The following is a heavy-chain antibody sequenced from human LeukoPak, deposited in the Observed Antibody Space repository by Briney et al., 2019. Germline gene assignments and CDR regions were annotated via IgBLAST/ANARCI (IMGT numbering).Heavy chain of an antibody. D-gene: IGHD3-22*01. CDR1: GYTFTSYA. Sequence: ASVKVSCKTSGYTFTSYAMHWVRQAPGQGLEWMGRIIPILGIANYAQKFQGRVTITADKSTSTAYMELSSLRSEDTAVYYCARGHSSGYYRYAFDIWGQGTMVTVSS. CDR3: ARGHSSGYYRYAFDI. CDR2: IIPILGIA. V-gene: IGHV1-69*04. J-gene: IGHJ3*02.